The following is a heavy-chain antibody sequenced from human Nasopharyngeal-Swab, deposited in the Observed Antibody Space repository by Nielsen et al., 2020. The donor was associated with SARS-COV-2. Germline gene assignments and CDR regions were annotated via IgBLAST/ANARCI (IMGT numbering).Heavy chain of an antibody. J-gene: IGHJ4*02. CDR3: ARGPTTVVTLYYFDY. CDR1: GFTFSSYA. D-gene: IGHD4-23*01. V-gene: IGHV3-30*04. CDR2: ISYDGSNK. Sequence: GGSLRLSCAASGFTFSSYAMHWVRQAPGKGLEWVAVISYDGSNKYYADSVKGRFTISRDNSKNTLYLQMNSRRAEDTAVYYCARGPTTVVTLYYFDYWGQGTLVTVSS.